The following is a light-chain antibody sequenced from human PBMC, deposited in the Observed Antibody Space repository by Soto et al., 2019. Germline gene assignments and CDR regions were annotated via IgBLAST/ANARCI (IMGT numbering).Light chain of an antibody. CDR3: QQYSSSPIT. Sequence: ETVLTQSPDTLSLSPGERATLSCRASQSVSSSFLTWYQQKPGQAPRLLIYGASSRATGIPDRFSGGGSGTDFSLTISRLDPEDFAVYYCQQYSSSPITFGQGTRLEIK. V-gene: IGKV3-20*01. CDR1: QSVSSSF. CDR2: GAS. J-gene: IGKJ5*01.